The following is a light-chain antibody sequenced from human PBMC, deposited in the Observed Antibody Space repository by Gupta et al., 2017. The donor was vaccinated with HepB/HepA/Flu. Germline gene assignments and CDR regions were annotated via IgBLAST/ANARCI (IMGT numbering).Light chain of an antibody. J-gene: IGKJ2*01. CDR3: QQNYDLPHT. CDR2: AAT. Sequence: DIQMTQSPSSLSASVGDRVTISCRASRVISSFLNWYQQKPGKAPTLLIYAATNFQSWVPLRFRGGGSGTEFTLTISSLQPEDFATYYCQQNYDLPHTFGQGTKLEIK. CDR1: RVISSF. V-gene: IGKV1-39*01.